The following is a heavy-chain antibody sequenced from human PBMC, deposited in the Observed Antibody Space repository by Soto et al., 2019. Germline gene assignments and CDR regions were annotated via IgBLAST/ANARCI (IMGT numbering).Heavy chain of an antibody. CDR2: IYYSGSP. CDR3: ARQGGYYDSSGQNYYFDY. CDR1: GGSISSSSYY. V-gene: IGHV4-39*01. Sequence: QLQLQESGPGLVKPSETLSLTCTVSGGSISSSSYYWGWIRQPPGKGLEWIGSIYYSGSPYYNPSLKSRVTISVDTSKNQFSLKLSSVTAADTAVYYCARQGGYYDSSGQNYYFDYWGQGTLVTVSS. J-gene: IGHJ4*02. D-gene: IGHD3-22*01.